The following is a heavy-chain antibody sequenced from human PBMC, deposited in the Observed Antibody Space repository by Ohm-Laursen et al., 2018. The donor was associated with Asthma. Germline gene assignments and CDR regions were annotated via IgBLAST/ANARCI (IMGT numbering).Heavy chain of an antibody. CDR1: GFTFDDYA. V-gene: IGHV3-9*01. J-gene: IGHJ2*01. CDR3: ARDFTQWLDPSWYFDL. CDR2: ISWNSGSI. Sequence: RSLRLSCTASGFTFDDYAMHWVRQAPGKGLEWVSGISWNSGSIGYADSVKGRFAISRDNAKNSLYLQMNSLRAEDTAVYYCARDFTQWLDPSWYFDLWGRGTLVTVSS. D-gene: IGHD6-19*01.